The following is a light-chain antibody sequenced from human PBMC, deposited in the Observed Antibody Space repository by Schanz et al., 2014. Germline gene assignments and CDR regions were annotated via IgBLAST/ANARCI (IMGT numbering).Light chain of an antibody. CDR1: SSDVGGYNY. Sequence: QSALTQPPSASGSPGQSVTISCTGTSSDVGGYNYVSWYQQHPGKAPKPMIYDVTERPSGVPDRFSGSRSGSTASLTVSGLQADDEADYYCCSYIGTNHLVLFGGGTKLTVL. J-gene: IGLJ3*02. CDR3: CSYIGTNHLVL. V-gene: IGLV2-8*01. CDR2: DVT.